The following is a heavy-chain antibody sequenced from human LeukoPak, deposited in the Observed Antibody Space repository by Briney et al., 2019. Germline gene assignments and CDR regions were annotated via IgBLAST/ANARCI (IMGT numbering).Heavy chain of an antibody. V-gene: IGHV3-15*01. CDR2: IKSKTDGGTT. J-gene: IGHJ4*02. Sequence: GGSLRLSCAASGFTFSNAWMSWVRQAPGKGLEWVGRIKSKTDGGTTDYAAPVKGRFTISRDDSKNTLYLQTNSLKTEDTAVYYCTTRIPSSMIVVVKIDYWGQGTLVTVSS. CDR1: GFTFSNAW. CDR3: TTRIPSSMIVVVKIDY. D-gene: IGHD3-22*01.